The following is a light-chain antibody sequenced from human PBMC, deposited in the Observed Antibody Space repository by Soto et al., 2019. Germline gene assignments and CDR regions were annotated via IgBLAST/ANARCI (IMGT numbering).Light chain of an antibody. CDR1: QAFSNW. CDR3: QQANSFPLT. J-gene: IGKJ4*01. Sequence: DIQMTQSPSSVSASVGDRVTITCRASQAFSNWLAWYQQKPGKAHKLLIYAASSLQSGVPSRFSSSRSATDFTLTISSLQAEDFATYYCQQANSFPLTFGGGTQVEIK. V-gene: IGKV1-12*01. CDR2: AAS.